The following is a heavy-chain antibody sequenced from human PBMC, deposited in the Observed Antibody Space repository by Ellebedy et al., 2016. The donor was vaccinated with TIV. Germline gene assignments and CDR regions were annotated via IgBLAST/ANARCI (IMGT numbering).Heavy chain of an antibody. CDR3: VEDHTPYYGSGSYFDY. CDR1: GFTFDDYD. Sequence: GESLKISCAASGFTFDDYDMSWVRLVPGKGLEWVAGIKWNGGRTQFADSVRGRFTISRDNGKNSLYLQMNSLRPEDMALYYCVEDHTPYYGSGSYFDYWGRGTPVTVSS. V-gene: IGHV3-20*04. D-gene: IGHD3-10*01. CDR2: IKWNGGRT. J-gene: IGHJ4*02.